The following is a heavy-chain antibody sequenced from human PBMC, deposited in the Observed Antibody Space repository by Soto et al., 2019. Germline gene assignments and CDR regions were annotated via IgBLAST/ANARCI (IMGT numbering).Heavy chain of an antibody. CDR1: GFTFSGSA. Sequence: EVQLVESGGGLVQPGGSLKLSCAASGFTFSGSAMHWVRQASGKGLEWVGRIRSKANSYATTYAASVKGRFTISRDDSKNTAYLQMNSLKTEDTAVYYCTSGRGRDYGSGSYSSDAFHLWGQGTMVTVSS. D-gene: IGHD3-10*01. CDR3: TSGRGRDYGSGSYSSDAFHL. CDR2: IRSKANSYAT. J-gene: IGHJ3*01. V-gene: IGHV3-73*01.